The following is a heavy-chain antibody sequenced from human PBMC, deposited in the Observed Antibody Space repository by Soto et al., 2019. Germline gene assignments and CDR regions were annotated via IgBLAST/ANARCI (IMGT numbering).Heavy chain of an antibody. Sequence: PWGSLRLSCEGSGFTFSDYYISWIRQAPGKGLEWISYSSNSGTFSRYADSVKGRFSISRDNTKNLLYLQMNSLRAEDTAVYYCARSGDNYNRLDYWGQGTPVTV. D-gene: IGHD1-1*01. J-gene: IGHJ4*02. V-gene: IGHV3-11*06. CDR3: ARSGDNYNRLDY. CDR2: SSNSGTFS. CDR1: GFTFSDYY.